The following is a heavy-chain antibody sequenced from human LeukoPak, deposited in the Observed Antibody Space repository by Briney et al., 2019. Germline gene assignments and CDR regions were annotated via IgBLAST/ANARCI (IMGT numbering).Heavy chain of an antibody. CDR2: INHSGST. J-gene: IGHJ4*02. CDR1: GGSFSGYY. V-gene: IGHV4-34*01. Sequence: SETLSLTCAVYGGSFSGYYWSWIRKPPGKGLEWIGEINHSGSTNYNPSLKSRVTISVDTSKNQFSLKLSSVTAADTAVYYCARGRPEMATITFGDTSFDYWGQGTLVTVSS. CDR3: ARGRPEMATITFGDTSFDY. D-gene: IGHD5-24*01.